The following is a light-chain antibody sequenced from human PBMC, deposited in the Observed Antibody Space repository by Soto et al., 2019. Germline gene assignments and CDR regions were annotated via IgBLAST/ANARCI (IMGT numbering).Light chain of an antibody. Sequence: EALVTQFPDTLSVSPGERATMSCRASQSVSSNLAWYQQKPGQAPRLLIYGTSTRATGIPARFRGGESETEYTLTITSLQTEDFATYYCQHYNNWPPVVTFGQGTKVVI. J-gene: IGKJ1*01. CDR1: QSVSSN. CDR2: GTS. V-gene: IGKV3D-15*01. CDR3: QHYNNWPPVVT.